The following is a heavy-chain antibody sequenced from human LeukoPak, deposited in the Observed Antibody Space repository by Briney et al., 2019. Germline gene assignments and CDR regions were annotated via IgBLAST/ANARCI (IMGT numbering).Heavy chain of an antibody. D-gene: IGHD3-16*01. CDR1: GGSISSYY. Sequence: PSETLSLTCTVSGGSISSYYWSWIRQPPGKGLEWIGYIYYSGSTNYNPSLKSRVTISVDTSKNQFSLKLSSVTAADTAVYYCVRHDLWGDPAIAFDIWGQGTMVTVSS. CDR2: IYYSGST. V-gene: IGHV4-59*08. CDR3: VRHDLWGDPAIAFDI. J-gene: IGHJ3*02.